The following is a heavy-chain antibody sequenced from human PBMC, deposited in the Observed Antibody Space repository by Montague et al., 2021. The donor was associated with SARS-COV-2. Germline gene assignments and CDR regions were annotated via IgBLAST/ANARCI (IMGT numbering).Heavy chain of an antibody. D-gene: IGHD2-15*01. Sequence: SETLSLTCTVSGGSISSYYWSWIRQPPGKGLEWIGYIYYSWSTNYNHSLKRRVTISVCTSKNQFSLKLSSVTAAATAAYYCARLEAGACSCGSCYGSWFDPWGQGTLVTVSS. CDR3: ARLEAGACSCGSCYGSWFDP. CDR2: IYYSWST. CDR1: GGSISSYY. V-gene: IGHV4-59*08. J-gene: IGHJ5*02.